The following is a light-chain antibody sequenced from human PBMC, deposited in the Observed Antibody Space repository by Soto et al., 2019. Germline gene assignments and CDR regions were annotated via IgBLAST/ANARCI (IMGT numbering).Light chain of an antibody. CDR1: QSVNNN. CDR3: QQYNNWPLT. Sequence: EIVMTQSPATLSVSPGERATFSCRASQSVNNNLAWYQQKPGQAPRLLIYGASARAIGIPARFSGSGSGTEFTLTISSQQSEDFAVYYCQQYNNWPLTFGGGTKVEIK. J-gene: IGKJ4*01. V-gene: IGKV3-15*01. CDR2: GAS.